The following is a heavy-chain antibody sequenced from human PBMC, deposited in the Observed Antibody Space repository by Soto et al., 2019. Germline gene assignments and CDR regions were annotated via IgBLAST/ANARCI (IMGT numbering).Heavy chain of an antibody. CDR1: GGSFSSFY. J-gene: IGHJ4*02. Sequence: KPSETLSLTCTVSGGSFSSFYWSWIRQPPGRGLEWIGYVYYSGSTNYNPSLKSRVTISVDTSKNHFSLKLRSVTAADTAVYYCARWGDTAVARAPGDYWGQGTLVTVSS. D-gene: IGHD5-18*01. V-gene: IGHV4-59*01. CDR2: VYYSGST. CDR3: ARWGDTAVARAPGDY.